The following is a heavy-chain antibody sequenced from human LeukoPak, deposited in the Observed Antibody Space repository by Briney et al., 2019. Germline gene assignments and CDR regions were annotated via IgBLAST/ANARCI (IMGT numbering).Heavy chain of an antibody. D-gene: IGHD5-18*01. V-gene: IGHV5-51*01. CDR3: AREIQQNWFDP. CDR1: GYSFTSYW. Sequence: GESLKISCKGSGYSFTSYWIGWVRQMPGKGLEWMGIIYPGDSDTRYSASFQGQVTTSADKSISTAYLQWSSLKASDTAMYYCAREIQQNWFDPWGQGTLVTVSS. J-gene: IGHJ5*02. CDR2: IYPGDSDT.